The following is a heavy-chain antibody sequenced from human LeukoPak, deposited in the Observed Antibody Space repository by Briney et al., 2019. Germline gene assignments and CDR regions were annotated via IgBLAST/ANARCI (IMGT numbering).Heavy chain of an antibody. V-gene: IGHV4-59*12. Sequence: SETLSLTCTVSGGSISSYYWSWIRQPPGKGLEWIGYIYYSGSTNYNPSLKSRVTISVDTSKNQFSLKLSSVTAADTAVYYCARVRWSSSSFDYWGQGTLVTVSS. J-gene: IGHJ4*02. CDR3: ARVRWSSSSFDY. CDR2: IYYSGST. CDR1: GGSISSYY. D-gene: IGHD6-6*01.